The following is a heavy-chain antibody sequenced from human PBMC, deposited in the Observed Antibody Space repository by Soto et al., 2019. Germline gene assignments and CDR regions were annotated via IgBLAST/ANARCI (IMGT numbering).Heavy chain of an antibody. CDR3: ARSGGNFYYYGMDV. D-gene: IGHD3-10*01. J-gene: IGHJ6*02. Sequence: QVQLQESGPELVKPSQTLSLTCSVSGGSISSGGYYWSWIRQPPGKGLEWIGYIYYSANTHYNPSLKGRVSISADTSKNQFSLNLSSVTAADTAVYYCARSGGNFYYYGMDVWGQGTTVTVSS. CDR1: GGSISSGGYY. V-gene: IGHV4-31*02. CDR2: IYYSANT.